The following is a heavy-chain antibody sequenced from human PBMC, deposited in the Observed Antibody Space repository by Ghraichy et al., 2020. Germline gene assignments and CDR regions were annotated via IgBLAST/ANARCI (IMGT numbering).Heavy chain of an antibody. Sequence: GGSRRLSCAASGFTFSSYSMNWVRQAPGKGLEWVSSISSSSSYIYYADSVKGRFTISRDNAKNSLYLQMNSLRAEDTAVYYCAREGGYCSSTSCYTGVGYYYYGMDVWGQGTTVTVSS. D-gene: IGHD2-2*02. CDR3: AREGGYCSSTSCYTGVGYYYYGMDV. V-gene: IGHV3-21*01. CDR2: ISSSSSYI. CDR1: GFTFSSYS. J-gene: IGHJ6*02.